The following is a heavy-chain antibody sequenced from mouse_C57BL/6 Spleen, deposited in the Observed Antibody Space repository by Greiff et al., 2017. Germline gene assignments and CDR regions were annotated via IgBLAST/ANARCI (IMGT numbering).Heavy chain of an antibody. CDR2: IDPSDSYT. J-gene: IGHJ1*03. CDR1: GYTFTSYW. D-gene: IGHD2-4*01. Sequence: VQLQQSGAELVMPGASVKLSCKASGYTFTSYWMHWVKQRPGQGLEWIGEIDPSDSYTNYNQKFKGKSTLTVDKSSSTAYMQLSSLTSEDSAVYYCARDYDGYFDVWGTGTTVTVSS. CDR3: ARDYDGYFDV. V-gene: IGHV1-69*01.